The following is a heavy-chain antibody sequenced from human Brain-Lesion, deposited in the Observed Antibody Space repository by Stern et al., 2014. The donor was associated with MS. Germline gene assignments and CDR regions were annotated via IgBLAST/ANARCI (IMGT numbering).Heavy chain of an antibody. V-gene: IGHV5-51*01. Sequence: VQLVQSGAEVKKPGESLKISCKGSGYRFTSNWIGWVRQMPGEGLEWMGIIWPGDSDTRYSPSFQGHVTISADKSISTAYLQWSSLQASDTAMYYCARRGDSSSSGFDYWGQGTLVIVSS. J-gene: IGHJ4*02. CDR3: ARRGDSSSSGFDY. CDR1: GYRFTSNW. CDR2: IWPGDSDT. D-gene: IGHD6-6*01.